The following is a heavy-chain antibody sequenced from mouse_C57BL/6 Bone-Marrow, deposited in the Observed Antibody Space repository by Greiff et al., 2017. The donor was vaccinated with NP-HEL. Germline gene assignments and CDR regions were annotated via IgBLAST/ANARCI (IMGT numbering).Heavy chain of an antibody. CDR2: IYPRSGNT. CDR1: GYTFTSYG. Sequence: VQLQQSGAELARPGASVKLSCKASGYTFTSYGISWVKQRTGQGLEWIGEIYPRSGNTYYNEKCKGKATLTADKSSSTAYMELRSLTSEDSAVYFCARYYYGSSFYWYFDVWGTGTTVTVSS. CDR3: ARYYYGSSFYWYFDV. D-gene: IGHD1-1*01. J-gene: IGHJ1*03. V-gene: IGHV1-81*01.